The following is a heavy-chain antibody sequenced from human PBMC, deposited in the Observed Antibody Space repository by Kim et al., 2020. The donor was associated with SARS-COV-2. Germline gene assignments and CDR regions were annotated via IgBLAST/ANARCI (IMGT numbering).Heavy chain of an antibody. V-gene: IGHV3-21*01. J-gene: IGHJ6*02. Sequence: GGSLRLSCAASGFTFSSYSMNWVRQAPGKGLEWVSSISSSSSYIYYADSVKGRFTISRDNAKNSLYLQMNSLRAEDTAVYYCARDEVAGTGPYYYGMDVWGQGTTVTVSS. CDR1: GFTFSSYS. CDR3: ARDEVAGTGPYYYGMDV. D-gene: IGHD6-19*01. CDR2: ISSSSSYI.